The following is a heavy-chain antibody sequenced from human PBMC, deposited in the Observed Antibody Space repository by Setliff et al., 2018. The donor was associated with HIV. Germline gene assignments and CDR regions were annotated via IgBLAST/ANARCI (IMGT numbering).Heavy chain of an antibody. J-gene: IGHJ4*02. Sequence: SETLSLTCTVSGGSINNYYWSWIRQPPGKGLEWIGYIYPNGSPDYPSGNIVCNPSFRSRVTLSLDTSKNQFSLKLTSVTAADAAVYYCTGDYNSGSYRFDYWGQGTPVTVSS. CDR3: TGDYNSGSYRFDY. V-gene: IGHV4-4*08. CDR1: GGSINNYY. CDR2: IYPNGSP. D-gene: IGHD3-10*01.